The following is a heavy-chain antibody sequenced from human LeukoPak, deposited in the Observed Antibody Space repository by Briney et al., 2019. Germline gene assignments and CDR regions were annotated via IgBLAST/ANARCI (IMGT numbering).Heavy chain of an antibody. CDR1: GYTFTSSY. D-gene: IGHD3-3*01. CDR3: ARDQGVYDFWSGYYS. CDR2: INTNTGNP. Sequence: ASVKVSCKAAGYTFTSSYMHWVRQAPGQGLEWMGWINTNTGNPTYAQGFTGRFVFSLDTSVSTAYLQISSLKAEDTAVYYCARDQGVYDFWSGYYSWGQGTLVTVSS. V-gene: IGHV7-4-1*02. J-gene: IGHJ4*02.